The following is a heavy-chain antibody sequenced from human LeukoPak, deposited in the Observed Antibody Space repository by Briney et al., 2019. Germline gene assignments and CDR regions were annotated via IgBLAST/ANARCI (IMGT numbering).Heavy chain of an antibody. D-gene: IGHD3-10*01. V-gene: IGHV4-39*01. CDR3: ARLLWFGEFSGY. CDR1: GGPISSSSYY. J-gene: IGHJ4*02. Sequence: PSETLSLTCTVSGGPISSSSYYWGWIRQLPGKGLEWIGSIYYSGSTYYNPSLKSRVTISVDTSKNQFSLKLSSVTAADTAVYYCARLLWFGEFSGYWGQGTLVTVSS. CDR2: IYYSGST.